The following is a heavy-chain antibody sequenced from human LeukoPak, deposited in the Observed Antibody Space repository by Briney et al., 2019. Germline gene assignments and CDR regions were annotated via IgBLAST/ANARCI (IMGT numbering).Heavy chain of an antibody. J-gene: IGHJ4*02. CDR1: GFTFGNYA. CDR3: TRAGYSGYDSDN. CDR2: IRSKGYGGTT. V-gene: IGHV3-49*04. D-gene: IGHD5-12*01. Sequence: PGGSLGLSCTGSGFTFGNYAMSWVRQAPGKGLEWVGFIRSKGYGGTTEYAASVKGRFTISRDDSKSIAYLEMNSLKTEDTGVYYCTRAGYSGYDSDNWGQGTLVTVSS.